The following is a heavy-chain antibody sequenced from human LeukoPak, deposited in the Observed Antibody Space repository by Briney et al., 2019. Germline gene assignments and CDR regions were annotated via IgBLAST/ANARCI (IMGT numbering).Heavy chain of an antibody. Sequence: ASVKVSCKASGYTFTSYAMHWVRQAPGQRLEWMGWINAGNGNTKYSQKFQGRVTITRDTSASTAYMELSSLRFEDTAVYYCATSGYSGYDYIAFAFDIWGQGTMVTVSS. CDR3: ATSGYSGYDYIAFAFDI. D-gene: IGHD5-12*01. J-gene: IGHJ3*02. CDR1: GYTFTSYA. CDR2: INAGNGNT. V-gene: IGHV1-3*01.